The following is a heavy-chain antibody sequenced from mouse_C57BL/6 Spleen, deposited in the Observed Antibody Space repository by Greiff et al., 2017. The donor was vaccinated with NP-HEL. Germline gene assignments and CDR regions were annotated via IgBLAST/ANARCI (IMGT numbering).Heavy chain of an antibody. Sequence: EVKLEESGPGLVKPSQSLSLTCSVTGYSITSGYYWNWIRQFPGNKLEWMGYISYDGSNNYNPSLKNRISITRDTSKNQFFLKLNSVTTEDTATYYCARGGKGLWFAYWGQGTLVTVSA. CDR1: GYSITSGYY. V-gene: IGHV3-6*01. D-gene: IGHD2-1*01. CDR2: ISYDGSN. CDR3: ARGGKGLWFAY. J-gene: IGHJ3*01.